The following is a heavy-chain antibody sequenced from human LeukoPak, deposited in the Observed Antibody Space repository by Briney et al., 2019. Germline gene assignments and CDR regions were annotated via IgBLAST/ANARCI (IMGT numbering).Heavy chain of an antibody. CDR2: ISSSSSYI. J-gene: IGHJ4*02. CDR1: GFTFSSYS. D-gene: IGHD6-13*01. Sequence: GGSLRLSRAASGFTFSSYSMNWVRQAPGKGLEWVSSISSSSSYIYYADSVKGRFTISRDNAKDTLYLQMNSLRAEDTAVYYCTGHHQAYSRTYWGQGTLVTVSS. V-gene: IGHV3-21*01. CDR3: TGHHQAYSRTY.